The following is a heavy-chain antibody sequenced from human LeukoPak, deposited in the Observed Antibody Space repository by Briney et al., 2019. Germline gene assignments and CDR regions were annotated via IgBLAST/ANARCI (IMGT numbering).Heavy chain of an antibody. Sequence: ASVKVSCKVSGYTFTGYYMHWVRQAPGQGLEWMGWINPNSGGTNYAQKFQGRVTMTRDTSISTAYMELSRLRSDDTAVYHCARVNDSSGYTYFYYYGMDVWGQGTTVTVSS. J-gene: IGHJ6*02. CDR3: ARVNDSSGYTYFYYYGMDV. V-gene: IGHV1-2*02. CDR2: INPNSGGT. D-gene: IGHD3-22*01. CDR1: GYTFTGYY.